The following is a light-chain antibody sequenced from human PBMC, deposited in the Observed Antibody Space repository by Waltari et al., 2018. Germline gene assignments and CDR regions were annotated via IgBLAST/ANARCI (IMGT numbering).Light chain of an antibody. CDR1: QAIRKW. CDR2: GAS. Sequence: DIQMTQSPSSLSASVGDRVTITCRASQAIRKWLAWYQQKPGKAPSLLIEGASNLETGVPSRFSGSGSGTDVTLTISSLQPEDIATYYCQQQDSAPLTFGGGTKVEIK. J-gene: IGKJ4*02. V-gene: IGKV1-33*01. CDR3: QQQDSAPLT.